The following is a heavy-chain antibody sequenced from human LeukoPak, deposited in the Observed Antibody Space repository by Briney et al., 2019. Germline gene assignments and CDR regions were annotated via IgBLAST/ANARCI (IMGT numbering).Heavy chain of an antibody. V-gene: IGHV4-34*01. CDR3: ARGAQYYDFWSGSGYYMDV. J-gene: IGHJ6*03. CDR2: VDDGLNT. CDR1: CFSFNGYC. D-gene: IGHD3-3*01. Sequence: SETLSLTCAVYCFSFNGYCWGWIRQPPGKGLECILEVDDGLNTNYNTSRRSGVTISVDTSNNPFSLKLSSVTAEDTAVYYCARGAQYYDFWSGSGYYMDVWGKGTTVTVSS.